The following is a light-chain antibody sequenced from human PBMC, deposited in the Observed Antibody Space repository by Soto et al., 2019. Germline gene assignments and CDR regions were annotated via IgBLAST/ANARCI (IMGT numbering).Light chain of an antibody. J-gene: IGKJ2*01. CDR2: GAS. V-gene: IGKV3-20*01. CDR3: QQYGSSPYT. Sequence: EIVLTQSPGTLSLSPGERAALSCMASQSVTSSDLAWYQQKPGQAPRLLMHGASSRATGIPDRFSGSGSGTDFTLTFSRLEPEDFAVYYCQQYGSSPYTFGQGTKLEIK. CDR1: QSVTSSD.